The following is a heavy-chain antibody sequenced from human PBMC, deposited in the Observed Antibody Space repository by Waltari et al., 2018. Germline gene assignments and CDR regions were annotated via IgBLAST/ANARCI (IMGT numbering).Heavy chain of an antibody. CDR1: GFTFSSYS. V-gene: IGHV3-48*04. D-gene: IGHD6-6*01. Sequence: EVQLVESGGGLVQPGGSLRLSCAASGFTFSSYSMNWVRQAPGKGLEWVSYISSSSRTIYYADSVKGRFTISRDNAKNSLYLQMNSLRAEDTAVYYCARGPSPIAAPSGWYFDLWGRGTLVTVSS. CDR2: ISSSSRTI. CDR3: ARGPSPIAAPSGWYFDL. J-gene: IGHJ2*01.